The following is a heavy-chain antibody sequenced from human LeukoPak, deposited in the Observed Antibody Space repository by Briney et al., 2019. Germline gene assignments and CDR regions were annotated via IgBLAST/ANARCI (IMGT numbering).Heavy chain of an antibody. V-gene: IGHV1-18*01. CDR2: ISAYNGNT. Sequence: ASVKVSCKASGYTFTSYGISWVRQAPGQGLEWMGWISAYNGNTNYAQKLQGRVTMTTDTSTSTAYMELRSLRSDDTAVYYCARVGYYDSSGLSGYWGQGTLVTVSS. CDR1: GYTFTSYG. J-gene: IGHJ4*02. D-gene: IGHD3-22*01. CDR3: ARVGYYDSSGLSGY.